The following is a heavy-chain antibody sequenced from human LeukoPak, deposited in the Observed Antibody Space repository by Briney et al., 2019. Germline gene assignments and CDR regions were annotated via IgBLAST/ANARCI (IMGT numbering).Heavy chain of an antibody. CDR2: IKSKTDGGTT. CDR3: ARSLRVRGVPDYMDV. CDR1: GFTFTNAW. J-gene: IGHJ6*03. V-gene: IGHV3-15*01. D-gene: IGHD3-10*01. Sequence: PGGSLRLSCAASGFTFTNAWMSWVRQAPGKGLEWVGRIKSKTDGGTTDYAAPVKGRFTISRDNSKNMLYLQMNRLRAEDTAVYYCARSLRVRGVPDYMDVWGKGTTVIISS.